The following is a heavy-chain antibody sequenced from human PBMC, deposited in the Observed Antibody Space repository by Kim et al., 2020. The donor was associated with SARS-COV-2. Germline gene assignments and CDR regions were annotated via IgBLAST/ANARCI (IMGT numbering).Heavy chain of an antibody. CDR1: GGSISSGSYY. V-gene: IGHV4-61*02. D-gene: IGHD2-21*02. J-gene: IGHJ3*02. Sequence: SETLSLTCIVSGGSISSGSYYWSWIRQPAGKGLEWIGRIYTSGSTNYNPSLKSRVTISVDTSKNQFSLKLSSVTAADTAVDYCARDRIRADCGGDCYRDAFDIWGQGTMVTVSS. CDR3: ARDRIRADCGGDCYRDAFDI. CDR2: IYTSGST.